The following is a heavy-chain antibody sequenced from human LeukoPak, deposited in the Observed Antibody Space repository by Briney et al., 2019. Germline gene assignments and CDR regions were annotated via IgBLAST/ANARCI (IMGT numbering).Heavy chain of an antibody. J-gene: IGHJ6*02. CDR3: ARLDGDPPTGYYYGMDV. CDR1: GFTFSSYS. D-gene: IGHD4-17*01. Sequence: GGSLRLSCAASGFTFSSYSMNWVRQAPGKGLEWVSSISSSSSYIYYADSVKGRFTISRNNAKNSLYLQKNSLRAEDTAVYYCARLDGDPPTGYYYGMDVWGQGTTVTVSS. V-gene: IGHV3-21*01. CDR2: ISSSSSYI.